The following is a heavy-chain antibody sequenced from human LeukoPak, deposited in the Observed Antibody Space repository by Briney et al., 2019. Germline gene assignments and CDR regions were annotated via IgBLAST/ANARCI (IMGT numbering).Heavy chain of an antibody. CDR1: GGSISSNNW. Sequence: PSGTLSLTCAVSGGSISSNNWWGWVRQPPGKGLEWIGEIYHSGSPNYNPSLKSRVTISVDKSRNHFSLNLSSVTATDTAVYYCARVNINNWHSCDYWGQGTLVTVSS. D-gene: IGHD1-1*01. V-gene: IGHV4-4*02. CDR3: ARVNINNWHSCDY. J-gene: IGHJ4*02. CDR2: IYHSGSP.